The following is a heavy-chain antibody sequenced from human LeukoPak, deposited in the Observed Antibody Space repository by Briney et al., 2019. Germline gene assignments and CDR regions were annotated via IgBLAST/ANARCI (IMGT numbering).Heavy chain of an antibody. D-gene: IGHD3-10*01. J-gene: IGHJ6*03. CDR3: AQGGRDYFYMHV. Sequence: PGGSLRLSCAASGFALSSYAMSWVRQAPGKGLEWVSATSSSDAGTYHAESVRGRFTISRDNSKNTLYLQMNSLRAEDTAVYYCAQGGRDYFYMHVWGKGTTVTVSS. CDR2: TSSSDAGT. CDR1: GFALSSYA. V-gene: IGHV3-23*01.